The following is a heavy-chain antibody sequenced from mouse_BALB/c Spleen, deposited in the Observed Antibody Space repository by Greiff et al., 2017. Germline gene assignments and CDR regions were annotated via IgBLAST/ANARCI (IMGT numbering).Heavy chain of an antibody. Sequence: EVKVVESGGGLVQPGGSRKLSCAASGFTFSSFGMHWVRQAPEKGLEWVAYISSGSSTIYYADTVKGRFTISRDNPKNTLFLQMTSLRSEDTAMYYCERSGVGGFDVWGEGTTVTVSA. J-gene: IGHJ1*01. V-gene: IGHV5-17*02. CDR3: ERSGVGGFDV. D-gene: IGHD1-1*01. CDR1: GFTFSSFG. CDR2: ISSGSSTI.